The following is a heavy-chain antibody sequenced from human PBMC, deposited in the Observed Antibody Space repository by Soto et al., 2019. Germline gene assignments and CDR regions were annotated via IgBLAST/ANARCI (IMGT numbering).Heavy chain of an antibody. CDR3: ARGSYYTSGTVHRPYDY. CDR2: ISYDGTIT. D-gene: IGHD3-10*01. Sequence: PGGSLRLSCAASGFTFSIYAMHWVRQAPGKGLEYVSAISYDGTITYYADSAKGRFTISRDDSRNTVYLQMGSLRPEDMAVYYCARGSYYTSGTVHRPYDYWGQGTLVTVSS. V-gene: IGHV3-64*02. J-gene: IGHJ4*02. CDR1: GFTFSIYA.